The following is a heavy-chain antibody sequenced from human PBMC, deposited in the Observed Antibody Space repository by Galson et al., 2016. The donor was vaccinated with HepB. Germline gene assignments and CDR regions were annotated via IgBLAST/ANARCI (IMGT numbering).Heavy chain of an antibody. CDR2: INPDSGDT. CDR3: TRGWDP. V-gene: IGHV1-8*01. J-gene: IGHJ5*02. Sequence: SVKVSCKASGYTFASYDINWVRQASGQGLEWMGWINPDSGDTGYAQKFQGRVTMTTDTSINTAYMELSSLRSQDTALYYCTRGWDPWGQGTLVIVSS. CDR1: GYTFASYD.